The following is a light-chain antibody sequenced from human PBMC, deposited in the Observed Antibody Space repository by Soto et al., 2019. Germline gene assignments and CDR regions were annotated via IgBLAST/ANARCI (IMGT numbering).Light chain of an antibody. CDR2: AAS. CDR1: QGIGND. Sequence: DIQMTQSPSSLSASVGDRVTITCRASQGIGNDLGWYQQKPGKAPNRLIYAASSLQSGVPSRFSGSGSGTDFTLTISSLQPGDFATYYCLQHNTYPRTFGQGTKVEIK. V-gene: IGKV1-17*01. J-gene: IGKJ1*01. CDR3: LQHNTYPRT.